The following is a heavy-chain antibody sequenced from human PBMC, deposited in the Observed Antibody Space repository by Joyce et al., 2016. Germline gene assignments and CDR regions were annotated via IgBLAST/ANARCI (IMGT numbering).Heavy chain of an antibody. V-gene: IGHV3-7*01. Sequence: EVQLVESGGGLVQPGGSLRLSCAASGFSISTYWMTWVRQAPGKGLEWVANINQDGSNKNYVDSVKGRLTIARDNAKNSLYLHMNSLRAEDTAVYYCARDGSDCNDFDYWGQGTLVTVSS. CDR2: INQDGSNK. CDR3: ARDGSDCNDFDY. D-gene: IGHD2/OR15-2a*01. CDR1: GFSISTYW. J-gene: IGHJ4*02.